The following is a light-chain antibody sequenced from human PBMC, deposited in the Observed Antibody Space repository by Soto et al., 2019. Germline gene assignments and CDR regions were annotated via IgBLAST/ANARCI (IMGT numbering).Light chain of an antibody. Sequence: QSVLTQPRSVSGSPGQSVTISCTGSSSDVGAYNFVSWYQQHPDKAPKLMIYDVSKRPSGVPDRFSASKSGNTASLTISGLQAEDESDYYCYSYAGSYTWVFGGGTKLTVL. J-gene: IGLJ3*02. V-gene: IGLV2-11*01. CDR3: YSYAGSYTWV. CDR2: DVS. CDR1: SSDVGAYNF.